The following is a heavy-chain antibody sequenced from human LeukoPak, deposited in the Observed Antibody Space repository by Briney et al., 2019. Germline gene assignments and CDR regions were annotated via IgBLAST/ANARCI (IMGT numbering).Heavy chain of an antibody. D-gene: IGHD2-21*02. Sequence: GGSLRLSGAASGFTFSSYAMSWVRQAPGKGLGWVSHFGGSGGTIYYADSVKGRFTISRDNSKNTLYLQMSSLRAEDTAVYYCAKSDCGGDCHLLDYWGQGTLVTVSS. CDR1: GFTFSSYA. J-gene: IGHJ4*02. CDR3: AKSDCGGDCHLLDY. V-gene: IGHV3-23*01. CDR2: FGGSGGTI.